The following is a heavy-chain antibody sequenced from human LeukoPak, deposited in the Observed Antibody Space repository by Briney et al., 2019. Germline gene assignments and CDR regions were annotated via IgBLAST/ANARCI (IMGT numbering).Heavy chain of an antibody. Sequence: SVKVSCKASGGTFSSYAISWVRQAPGQGLEWMGGIIPIFGTANYAQKFQGRVTITVDESTSTAYMELSSLRSEDTAVYYCARARGDIVGAFDIWGQGTMVTVSS. CDR2: IIPIFGTA. CDR3: ARARGDIVGAFDI. CDR1: GGTFSSYA. J-gene: IGHJ3*02. D-gene: IGHD2-15*01. V-gene: IGHV1-69*13.